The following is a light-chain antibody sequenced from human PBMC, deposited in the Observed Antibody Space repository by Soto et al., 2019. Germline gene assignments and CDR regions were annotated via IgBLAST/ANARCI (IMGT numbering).Light chain of an antibody. Sequence: DIQMTQSPSTLSASVGDRVTITCRASQSISSWLAWYQQKPGKAPKLLIYKASSLESGAPSRFSGSGSGTEFTLNISSLQPDDFATYYCQQYNSYWTFGQGTKVEIK. CDR2: KAS. V-gene: IGKV1-5*03. CDR1: QSISSW. J-gene: IGKJ1*01. CDR3: QQYNSYWT.